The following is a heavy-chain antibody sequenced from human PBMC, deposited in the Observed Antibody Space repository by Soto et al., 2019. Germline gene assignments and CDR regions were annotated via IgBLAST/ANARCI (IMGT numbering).Heavy chain of an antibody. Sequence: QVQLVQSGAEVKKPGASVSVSCRASGYTFPTYGIAWVRQAPGQGLEWMGWISVYNGFTHYAQKFRGRVTVTAETSTSTVYMELRSLTSDDTAVYYCAREFEGQSSSWPFDYWGQGTLVTVSS. V-gene: IGHV1-18*01. D-gene: IGHD6-13*01. CDR1: GYTFPTYG. J-gene: IGHJ4*02. CDR3: AREFEGQSSSWPFDY. CDR2: ISVYNGFT.